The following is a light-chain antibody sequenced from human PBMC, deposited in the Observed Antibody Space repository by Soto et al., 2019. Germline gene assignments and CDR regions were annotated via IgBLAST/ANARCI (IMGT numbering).Light chain of an antibody. V-gene: IGKV3D-15*01. Sequence: ETVMTQSPGTLSVSPGGSATLSCGTSQSVSSNLAWYQQKPGQAPRLLIYGASTRATGIPARFSGSGSGTEFTLTISSLQSEDFAVYFCQQYNIWPLWTFGQGTKVEIK. CDR2: GAS. CDR1: QSVSSN. CDR3: QQYNIWPLWT. J-gene: IGKJ1*01.